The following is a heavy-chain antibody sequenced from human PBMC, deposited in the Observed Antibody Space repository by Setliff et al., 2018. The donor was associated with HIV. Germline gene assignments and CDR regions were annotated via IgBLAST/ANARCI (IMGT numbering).Heavy chain of an antibody. CDR1: GGSISGYY. D-gene: IGHD6-19*01. CDR2: ITHSGST. J-gene: IGHJ6*03. Sequence: SETLSLTCTVSGGSISGYYWTWIRQPPGKGLEWIGEITHSGSTNYNPSLETRVTISVDTSKNQFSLKLSSVTAADTAVYYCAKGVAGLQYYYYYMDVWGKGTTVTVSS. CDR3: AKGVAGLQYYYYYMDV. V-gene: IGHV4-34*01.